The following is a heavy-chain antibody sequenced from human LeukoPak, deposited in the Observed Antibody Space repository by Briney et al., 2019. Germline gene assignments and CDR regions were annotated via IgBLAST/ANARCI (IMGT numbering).Heavy chain of an antibody. V-gene: IGHV4-59*01. CDR3: ASLYCSRTSCYFLDP. J-gene: IGHJ5*02. D-gene: IGHD2-2*01. Sequence: PSETLSLTCSVSGGSISSYYWSWIRQPPGKGLEWIGHIYYTGSTNYNPSLKSRVTISLDTSQNQFSLKLSSVTAADTAVYYCASLYCSRTSCYFLDPWGQGTLVTVSS. CDR1: GGSISSYY. CDR2: IYYTGST.